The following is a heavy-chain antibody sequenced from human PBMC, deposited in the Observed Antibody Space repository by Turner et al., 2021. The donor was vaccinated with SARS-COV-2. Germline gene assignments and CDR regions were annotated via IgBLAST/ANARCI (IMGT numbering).Heavy chain of an antibody. CDR2: IYYSGST. Sequence: QLQLQESGPGLCKPSETLSLTCTVSGGSISSSSSYWGWIRPPPGKGLEWIGSIYYSGSTYYNPSLKSRVTISVDTSKTQFSLKLSSVTAADTAVYYCATSTVAGTELNYYGMDVWGQGTTVTVSS. V-gene: IGHV4-39*01. CDR1: GGSISSSSSY. CDR3: ATSTVAGTELNYYGMDV. D-gene: IGHD6-13*01. J-gene: IGHJ6*02.